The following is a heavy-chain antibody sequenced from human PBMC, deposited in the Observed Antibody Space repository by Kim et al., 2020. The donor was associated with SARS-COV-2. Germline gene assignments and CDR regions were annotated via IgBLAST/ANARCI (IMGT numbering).Heavy chain of an antibody. D-gene: IGHD2-15*01. CDR3: AGYCSGGSCQPDFQH. Sequence: SETLSLTCAVYGGSFSGYYWSWIRQPPGKGLEWIGEINHSGSTNYNPSLKSRVTISVDTSKNQFSLKLSSVTAADTAVYYCAGYCSGGSCQPDFQHWGQGTLVTVSS. J-gene: IGHJ1*01. CDR1: GGSFSGYY. V-gene: IGHV4-34*01. CDR2: INHSGST.